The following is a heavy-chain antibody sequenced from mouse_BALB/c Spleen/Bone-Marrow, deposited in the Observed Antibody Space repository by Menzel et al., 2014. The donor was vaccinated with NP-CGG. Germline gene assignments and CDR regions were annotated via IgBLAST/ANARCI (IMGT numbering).Heavy chain of an antibody. CDR1: GFSLTSYG. CDR2: IWAGGST. D-gene: IGHD2-4*01. CDR3: ASPIYYDYPLFAY. J-gene: IGHJ3*01. Sequence: VKLLESGPGLVAPSQSLSITCTVSGFSLTSYGVHWVRQPPGKGLEWLGVIWAGGSTNHNSALMSRLSISKDNSKSQVFLKMNSLQTDDTAMYYCASPIYYDYPLFAYWGQGTLVTVSA. V-gene: IGHV2-9*02.